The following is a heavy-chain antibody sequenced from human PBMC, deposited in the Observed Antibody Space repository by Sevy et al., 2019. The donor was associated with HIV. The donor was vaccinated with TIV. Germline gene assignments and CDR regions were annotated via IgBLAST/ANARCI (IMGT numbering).Heavy chain of an antibody. J-gene: IGHJ4*02. D-gene: IGHD5-18*01. CDR1: GGSISSYY. Sequence: SETLSLTCTVSGGSISSYYRSWIRQPPGKGLEWIGYIYYSGSTNYNPSLKSRVTISVDTSKNQFSLKLSSVTAADTAVYYCARTAAMVIGRGGFDYWGQGTLVTVSS. V-gene: IGHV4-59*12. CDR2: IYYSGST. CDR3: ARTAAMVIGRGGFDY.